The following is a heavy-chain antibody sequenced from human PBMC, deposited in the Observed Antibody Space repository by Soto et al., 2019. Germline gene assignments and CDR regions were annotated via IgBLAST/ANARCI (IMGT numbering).Heavy chain of an antibody. J-gene: IGHJ4*02. Sequence: QVQLQESGPGLVKPSQTLSLTCTVSGGSISSGGYYWSWIRQHPGKGLEWIGYIYYSGSTYYNPSRTSRVTXXVXTXXTQFSLKLSSVTAADTAVYYCARDRYRSSWRLFDYWGQGTLVTVSS. CDR3: ARDRYRSSWRLFDY. D-gene: IGHD6-13*01. CDR2: IYYSGST. V-gene: IGHV4-31*03. CDR1: GGSISSGGYY.